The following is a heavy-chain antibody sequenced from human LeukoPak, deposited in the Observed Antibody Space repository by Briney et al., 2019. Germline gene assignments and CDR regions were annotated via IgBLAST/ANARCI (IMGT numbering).Heavy chain of an antibody. V-gene: IGHV4-30-4*01. CDR2: IYYTGST. Sequence: SETLSLTCTVSGGSISSGDYYWSWIRQPPGKGLEWIGYIYYTGSTYCNPSLKSRVAISVDTSKNQFSLKLTSVTAADTAVYYCARDRRDGSGSYYNNWFDPWGQGTLVTVSS. CDR1: GGSISSGDYY. CDR3: ARDRRDGSGSYYNNWFDP. J-gene: IGHJ5*02. D-gene: IGHD3-10*01.